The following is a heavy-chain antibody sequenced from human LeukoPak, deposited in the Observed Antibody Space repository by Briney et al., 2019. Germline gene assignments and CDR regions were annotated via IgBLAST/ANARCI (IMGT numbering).Heavy chain of an antibody. J-gene: IGHJ4*02. CDR3: AKDGDSTGRLDY. CDR1: GFTFSSYA. V-gene: IGHV3-30*04. Sequence: GGSLRLSCAASGFTFSSYAMHWVRQAPGKGLEWVAVISYDGSNKYYADSVKGRFTISRDNSKNTLYLQMNSLRAEDTAVYYCAKDGDSTGRLDYWGQGTLVTVSS. D-gene: IGHD1-1*01. CDR2: ISYDGSNK.